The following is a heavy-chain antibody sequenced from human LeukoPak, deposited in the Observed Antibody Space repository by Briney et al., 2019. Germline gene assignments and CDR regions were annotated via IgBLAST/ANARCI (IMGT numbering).Heavy chain of an antibody. CDR1: GFTFRSYW. D-gene: IGHD1-26*01. V-gene: IGHV3-74*01. J-gene: IGHJ4*02. CDR3: ARDHVGATYDY. CDR2: INSDGSRT. Sequence: PGGSLRLSCAASGFTFRSYWMHWVRQAPGKGLVWVSRINSDGSRTSYADSVKGRFTISRDNSKNTLYLQMNSLRAEDTAVYYCARDHVGATYDYWGQGTLVTVSS.